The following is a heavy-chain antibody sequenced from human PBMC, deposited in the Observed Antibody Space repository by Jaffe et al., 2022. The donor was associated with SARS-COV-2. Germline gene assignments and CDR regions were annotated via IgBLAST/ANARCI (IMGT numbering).Heavy chain of an antibody. CDR2: ISDVGRQK. D-gene: IGHD6-19*01. J-gene: IGHJ3*01. V-gene: IGHV3-30*04. Sequence: QVQLVESGGGVVQPGRSLRLSCAAAGFTFSSGAMYWVRQAPGKGLEWVAVISDVGRQKYYADTVQGRFTISRDNSRDTLYLQMNSLRPEDTALYYCARGYGYTSDWNDAFDLWGQGTMVTVSS. CDR1: GFTFSSGA. CDR3: ARGYGYTSDWNDAFDL.